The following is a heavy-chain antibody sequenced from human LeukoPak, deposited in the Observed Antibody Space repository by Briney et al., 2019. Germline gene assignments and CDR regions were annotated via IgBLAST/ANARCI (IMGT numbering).Heavy chain of an antibody. CDR2: IYHSGST. CDR3: ARADCSSTSCYNFDAFDI. V-gene: IGHV4-38-2*02. D-gene: IGHD2-2*02. J-gene: IGHJ3*02. CDR1: GYSISSGYY. Sequence: PSETLSLTCTVSGYSISSGYYWGWIRQPPGKGLEWIGGIYHSGSTYYNPSLKSRVTISVDTSKNQFSLKLSSVTAADTAVYYCARADCSSTSCYNFDAFDIWGQGTMVTVSS.